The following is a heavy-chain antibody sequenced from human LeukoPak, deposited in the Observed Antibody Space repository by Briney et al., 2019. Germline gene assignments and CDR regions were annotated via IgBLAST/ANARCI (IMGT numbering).Heavy chain of an antibody. J-gene: IGHJ5*02. CDR3: AGDLGLEQETDFGWFDP. CDR2: IYTSGST. V-gene: IGHV4-61*02. Sequence: SETLSLTCTVSGGSISSGSYYWSWIRQPAGKGLEWIGRIYTSGSTNYNPSLKSRVTISVDTSKNQFSLKLSSVTAADTAVYYCAGDLGLEQETDFGWFDPWGQGTLVTVSS. D-gene: IGHD1/OR15-1a*01. CDR1: GGSISSGSYY.